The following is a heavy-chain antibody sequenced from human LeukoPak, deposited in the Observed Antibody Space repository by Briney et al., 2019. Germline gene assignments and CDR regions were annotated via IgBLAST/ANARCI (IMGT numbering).Heavy chain of an antibody. Sequence: SETLSLTCTVSGGSISSSSYYWGWIRQPPGKGLEWIGYIYYSGSTNYNPSLKSRVTISVDTSKNQFSLKLSSVTAADTAVYYCARVKRDSEVGWLRLEGDYYYYYDMDVWGKGTTVTISS. D-gene: IGHD5-12*01. CDR2: IYYSGST. CDR1: GGSISSSSYY. CDR3: ARVKRDSEVGWLRLEGDYYYYYDMDV. V-gene: IGHV4-61*05. J-gene: IGHJ6*03.